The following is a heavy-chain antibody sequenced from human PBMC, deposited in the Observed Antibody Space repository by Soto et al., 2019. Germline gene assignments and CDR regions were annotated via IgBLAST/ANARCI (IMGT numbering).Heavy chain of an antibody. CDR1: GGTFSSYV. CDR2: ITPMLDIA. CDR3: ATGAYNNPVYDYYFLDV. D-gene: IGHD4-4*01. Sequence: QVQLVQSGAEVKKPGSSVKVTCKASGGTFSSYVFNWVRQAPGQGLEWMGRITPMLDIANYAQKFQGRVTITADKSTSTAYMELSSLISEDTAVYYCATGAYNNPVYDYYFLDVWGKGTTVTVSS. V-gene: IGHV1-69*04. J-gene: IGHJ6*03.